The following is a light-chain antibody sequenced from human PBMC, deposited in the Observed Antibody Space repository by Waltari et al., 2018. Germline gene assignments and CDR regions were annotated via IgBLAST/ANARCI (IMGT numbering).Light chain of an antibody. Sequence: QSALTQPASVSGSPGQSITISCTGTSSDVGGYNYVSWYQPHPCKAPKLMIYDVSKRASGVSNRLLGSKSGNTASLIISGLQAEDEDDYFCSSYTSSSSLVFGGGTKLNVL. J-gene: IGLJ3*02. V-gene: IGLV2-14*03. CDR3: SSYTSSSSLV. CDR1: SSDVGGYNY. CDR2: DVS.